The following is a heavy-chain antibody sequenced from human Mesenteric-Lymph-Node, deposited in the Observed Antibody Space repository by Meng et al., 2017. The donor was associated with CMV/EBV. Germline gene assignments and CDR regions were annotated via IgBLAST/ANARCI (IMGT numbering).Heavy chain of an antibody. J-gene: IGHJ4*02. D-gene: IGHD1-26*01. CDR3: ARSVKWNPLDF. CDR1: GYTFTSYD. V-gene: IGHV1-8*01. Sequence: ASVKVSCKASGYTFTSYDINWVRQATGQGLEWMGWMNPNSGNTGYAQKFQGRVTMTRNTSINTPYMELSSLRSEDTAVYYCARSVKWNPLDFWGQGILVTVSS. CDR2: MNPNSGNT.